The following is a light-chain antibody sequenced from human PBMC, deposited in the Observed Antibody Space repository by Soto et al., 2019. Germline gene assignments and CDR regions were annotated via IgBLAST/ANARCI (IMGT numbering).Light chain of an antibody. CDR3: QQYSSYSPLT. V-gene: IGKV1-5*01. Sequence: DIQMTQSPSSLSASIGDRVTITCRASQSISSYLNWYQQKPGKAPMLLIYGATNLQSGVPSRFSGRRSGTEFTLTIASVQPEDFATYYCQQYSSYSPLTFGGGTKVDIK. CDR1: QSISSY. J-gene: IGKJ4*01. CDR2: GAT.